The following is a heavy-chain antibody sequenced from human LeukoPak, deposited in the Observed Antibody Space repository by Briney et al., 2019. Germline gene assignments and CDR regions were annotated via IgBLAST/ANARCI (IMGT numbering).Heavy chain of an antibody. CDR3: AKCNLDNCREGFDI. Sequence: PGRSLRLSCAAAGFTFSSNALSWVRQAPGEGLDWVSSISVSSTTYYLDSVKGRFTISRDNSKNALYLQMNSLRAEDTALYYCAKCNLDNCREGFDIWGQGTMVTVSS. D-gene: IGHD1-1*01. J-gene: IGHJ3*02. CDR1: GFTFSSNA. V-gene: IGHV3-23*01. CDR2: ISVSSTT.